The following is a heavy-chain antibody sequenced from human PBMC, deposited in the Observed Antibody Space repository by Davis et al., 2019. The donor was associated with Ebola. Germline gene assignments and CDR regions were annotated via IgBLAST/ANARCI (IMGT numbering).Heavy chain of an antibody. CDR1: GGSISSYY. CDR3: ARAYYGSGSYRWGYYYMDV. V-gene: IGHV4-59*01. CDR2: IYYSGST. Sequence: PSETLSLTCTVSGGSISSYYWSWIRQPPGKGLEWLGYIYYSGSTNYNPSLKSRVTISVDTSKNQFSLKLSSVTAADTAVYYCARAYYGSGSYRWGYYYMDVWGKGTTVTVSS. J-gene: IGHJ6*03. D-gene: IGHD3-10*01.